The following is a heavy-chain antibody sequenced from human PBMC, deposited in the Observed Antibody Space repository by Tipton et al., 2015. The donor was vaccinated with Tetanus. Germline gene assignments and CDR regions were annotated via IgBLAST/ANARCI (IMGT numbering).Heavy chain of an antibody. V-gene: IGHV4-30-4*02. J-gene: IGHJ4*01. Sequence: TLSLTCNVSGGSINTGDYYWSWIRQSPGKGLEWIGHVYYSGRTYYNPPLKSRVTISADMSKNQFSLNLRSVITTDTAVHYCARANNDYPKKGPFDYWGHGILVIVSS. CDR1: GGSINTGDYY. CDR3: ARANNDYPKKGPFDY. D-gene: IGHD5-12*01. CDR2: VYYSGRT.